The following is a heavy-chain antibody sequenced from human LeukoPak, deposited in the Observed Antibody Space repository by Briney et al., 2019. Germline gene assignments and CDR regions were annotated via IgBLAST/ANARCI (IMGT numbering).Heavy chain of an antibody. Sequence: PGGSLRLSCAASGFTFSSYAMHWVRQAPGKGLEWVAFISSDVANKYYADSLRGRFTISRDNSKNSLYLQVDSLRAEDTAVYHCARGGGIYCGGDCQYALDVWGQGTTVTVSS. CDR3: ARGGGIYCGGDCQYALDV. J-gene: IGHJ6*02. CDR1: GFTFSSYA. D-gene: IGHD2-21*02. CDR2: ISSDVANK. V-gene: IGHV3-30-3*01.